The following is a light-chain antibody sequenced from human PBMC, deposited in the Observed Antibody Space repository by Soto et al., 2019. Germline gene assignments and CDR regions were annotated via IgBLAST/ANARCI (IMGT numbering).Light chain of an antibody. V-gene: IGKV1-5*03. Sequence: DIQMTQSPSTLSASVGDRVTITCRASQSISSWLAWYQQKPGKAPKLLIYKASSLESGVPSRFSGSGSGTEFTLTIRSLKPDDFATYYCQQYNSYWTFGQGTKVDIK. CDR1: QSISSW. J-gene: IGKJ1*01. CDR2: KAS. CDR3: QQYNSYWT.